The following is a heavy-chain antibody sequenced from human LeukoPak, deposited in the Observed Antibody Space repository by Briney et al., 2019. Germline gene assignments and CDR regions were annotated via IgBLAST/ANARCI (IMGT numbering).Heavy chain of an antibody. V-gene: IGHV1-46*01. CDR3: AREGGYYHYYYYGMDV. Sequence: GASVKVSCKASGYFFTSFSVHWVRQAPGQGLEWMGIINPSGGSTNYAQKFQGRVTITRDTSASTAYMELSSLRSEDTAVYYCAREGGYYHYYYYGMDVWGQGTTVTVSS. CDR1: GYFFTSFS. D-gene: IGHD3-22*01. J-gene: IGHJ6*02. CDR2: INPSGGST.